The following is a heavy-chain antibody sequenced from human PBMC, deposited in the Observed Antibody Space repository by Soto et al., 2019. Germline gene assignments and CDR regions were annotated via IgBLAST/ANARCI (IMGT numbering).Heavy chain of an antibody. Sequence: SETLSLTCGVSGGSLSGATYSWNWIRQPPGKGLEWIGYIFPSGTSYYNPSLKSRVTISIDVSKNQFSLSLRSLTAADTAVYYCARSREFDYWSQGTLVTVSS. CDR3: ARSREFDY. J-gene: IGHJ4*02. CDR1: GGSLSGATYS. CDR2: IFPSGTS. V-gene: IGHV4-30-2*01.